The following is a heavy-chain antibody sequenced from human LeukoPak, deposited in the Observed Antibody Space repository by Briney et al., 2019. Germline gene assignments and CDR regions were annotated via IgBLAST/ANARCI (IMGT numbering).Heavy chain of an antibody. D-gene: IGHD2-15*01. CDR3: AGCSGGSPIDAFHI. Sequence: SETLSLTCTVSGGSINSGAYYCSWIRQHPGKGLEWIGYIYYSGSNYYNPSLKSRVTISVDPSKTQSSLKLSSVTAADTAVYYCAGCSGGSPIDAFHIWGQGTMVTVSS. CDR1: GGSINSGAYY. V-gene: IGHV4-31*03. CDR2: IYYSGSN. J-gene: IGHJ3*02.